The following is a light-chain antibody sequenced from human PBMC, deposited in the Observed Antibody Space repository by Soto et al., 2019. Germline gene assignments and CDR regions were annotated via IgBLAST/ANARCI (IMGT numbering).Light chain of an antibody. J-gene: IGLJ2*01. V-gene: IGLV1-44*01. CDR2: SNN. CDR1: SSNIGGNT. CDR3: AAWDDSLNGPV. Sequence: QSVLTQPPSALGTPGQRVTISCSGSSSNIGGNTVNWYQHLPGTAPKLLIYSNNQRPSGVPDRFSGSRSGTSASLAISGLQSEDEADYYCAAWDDSLNGPVFGGGTKLTVL.